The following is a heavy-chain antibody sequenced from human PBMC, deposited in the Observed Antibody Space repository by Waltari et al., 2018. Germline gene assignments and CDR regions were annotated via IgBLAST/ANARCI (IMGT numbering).Heavy chain of an antibody. CDR3: ARGGYSSGWYGDGMDV. J-gene: IGHJ6*02. V-gene: IGHV3-33*01. Sequence: QVQLVESGGGVVQPGRSLRLSCAASGFPFSSYGMHWVRQAPGKGLAWVAVIWYDGSKKYYADSVKGRFTISRDNSKNTLYLQMNSLRAEDTAVYYCARGGYSSGWYGDGMDVWGQGTTVTVSS. CDR2: IWYDGSKK. CDR1: GFPFSSYG. D-gene: IGHD6-19*01.